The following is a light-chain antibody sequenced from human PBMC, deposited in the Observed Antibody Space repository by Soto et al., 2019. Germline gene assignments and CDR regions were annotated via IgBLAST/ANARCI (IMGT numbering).Light chain of an antibody. CDR1: QGISNS. V-gene: IGKV1-27*01. CDR3: QKYNSAPHT. CDR2: TAR. J-gene: IGKJ1*01. Sequence: DIQMTQSPSSLSASVGDRVTITFRASQGISNSLAWYQQKPGKVPKLLIYTARSLQSGVPSRFSGSGSGTDFTLTISSLQPEDVATYYCQKYNSAPHTFGQGTKVDIK.